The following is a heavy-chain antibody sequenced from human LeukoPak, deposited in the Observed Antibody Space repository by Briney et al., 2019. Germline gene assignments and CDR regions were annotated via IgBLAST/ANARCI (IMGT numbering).Heavy chain of an antibody. CDR3: ARYCSGGACSPLVPHYYYRMDV. D-gene: IGHD2-15*01. J-gene: IGHJ6*02. Sequence: GGSLRLSCAASGFTFSSYWMSWVRQAPGKGLEWVANIKQDGSEKYYVDSVKGRFTISRDNAKNSLYLQMNSLRAEDTAVYYCARYCSGGACSPLVPHYYYRMDVWGQGTTVTVSS. V-gene: IGHV3-7*01. CDR1: GFTFSSYW. CDR2: IKQDGSEK.